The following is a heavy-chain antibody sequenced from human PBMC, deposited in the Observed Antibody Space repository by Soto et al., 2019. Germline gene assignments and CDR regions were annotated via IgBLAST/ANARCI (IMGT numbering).Heavy chain of an antibody. CDR3: VTGGGGKSYSGSYGAFDI. CDR2: ISSNGGST. V-gene: IGHV3-64D*09. CDR1: GFTFSSYA. Sequence: GGSLRLSCSASGFTFSSYAMHWVRQAPGKGLEYVSAISSNGGSTYYADSVKGRFTISRDNSKNTLYLQMSSLRAEDTAVYYCVTGGGGKSYSGSYGAFDIWGQGTMVTVSS. J-gene: IGHJ3*02. D-gene: IGHD1-26*01.